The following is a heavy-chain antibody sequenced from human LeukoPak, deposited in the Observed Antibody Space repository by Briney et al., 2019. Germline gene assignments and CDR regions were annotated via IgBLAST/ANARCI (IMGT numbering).Heavy chain of an antibody. Sequence: ASVKVSCKASGYTFTSYGISWVRQAPGQGLEWMGWISAYNGNTNYAQKLQGRVTMTTDTSTSTAYMELRSLRSDDTAVYYCARDDDYGGNRDYYYGMDVWGQGTTVTVSS. J-gene: IGHJ6*02. V-gene: IGHV1-18*01. CDR3: ARDDDYGGNRDYYYGMDV. D-gene: IGHD4-23*01. CDR2: ISAYNGNT. CDR1: GYTFTSYG.